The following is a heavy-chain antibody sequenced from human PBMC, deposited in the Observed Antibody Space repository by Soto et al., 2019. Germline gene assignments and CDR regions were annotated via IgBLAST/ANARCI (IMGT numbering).Heavy chain of an antibody. D-gene: IGHD6-13*01. CDR2: IYSGGST. CDR1: GFTVSNNY. CDR3: ATYSSLDY. Sequence: EVQLVETGGGLIQPGGALRLSCAASGFTVSNNYMSWVRQAPGKGLEWVSLIYSGGSTYYADSVKGRFTISRDNSKNTLYLQRNSLRAEDAALYYFATYSSLDYWGQGTLVTVSS. V-gene: IGHV3-53*02. J-gene: IGHJ4*02.